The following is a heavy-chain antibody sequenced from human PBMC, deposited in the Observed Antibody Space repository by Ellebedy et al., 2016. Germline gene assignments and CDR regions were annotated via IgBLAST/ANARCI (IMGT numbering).Heavy chain of an antibody. CDR3: ARESGLAFDY. CDR1: GGSISSSSYY. V-gene: IGHV4-39*02. Sequence: SETLSLTCTVSGGSISSSSYYWGWIRQPPGKGLEWIGSIYYSGSTYYSPSLKSRVTISVDTSKNQFSLKLNSVTAADTAVFYCARESGLAFDYWGQGTLVTVSS. CDR2: IYYSGST. J-gene: IGHJ4*02.